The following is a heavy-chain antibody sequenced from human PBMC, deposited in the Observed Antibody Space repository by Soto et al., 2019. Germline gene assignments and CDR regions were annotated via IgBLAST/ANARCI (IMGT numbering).Heavy chain of an antibody. D-gene: IGHD3-3*01. CDR2: IYYSGST. Sequence: TLSLTCTVSGGSISSYYWSWIRQPPGKGLEWIGYIYYSGSTNYNPSLKSRVTISVDTSKNQFSLKLSSVTAADTAVYYCARGGGGITIFGVVTDNWFDPWGQGTLVTVSS. CDR1: GGSISSYY. V-gene: IGHV4-59*01. CDR3: ARGGGGITIFGVVTDNWFDP. J-gene: IGHJ5*02.